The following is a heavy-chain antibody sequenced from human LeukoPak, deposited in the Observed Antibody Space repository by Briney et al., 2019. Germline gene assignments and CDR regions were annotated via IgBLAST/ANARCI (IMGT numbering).Heavy chain of an antibody. D-gene: IGHD3-22*01. CDR1: GYTFSSYA. V-gene: IGHV3-23*01. J-gene: IGHJ3*02. Sequence: GGSLRLSCTASGYTFSSYAMTWVRQAPGEGLEWVSAISGSGANTYYADSVKGRFAASRDNSKDKLYMQMRSLRAEDTAVYYCARGRSGYGPFDAFDIWGHGNWVTVSS. CDR3: ARGRSGYGPFDAFDI. CDR2: ISGSGANT.